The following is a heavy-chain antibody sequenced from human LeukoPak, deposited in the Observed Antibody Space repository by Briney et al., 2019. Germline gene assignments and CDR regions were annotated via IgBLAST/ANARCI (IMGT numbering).Heavy chain of an antibody. V-gene: IGHV3-23*01. CDR1: GFTFSNYA. Sequence: GGSLRLSCAASGFTFSNYAMNWVRQAPGKGLEWVSGISGSGDGTYYADSVKGRFTISRDTSKNTLFLQMNSLRAEDTAVYYCAKEKQRNFDYWGQGTLVTVSS. CDR3: AKEKQRNFDY. J-gene: IGHJ4*02. CDR2: ISGSGDGT.